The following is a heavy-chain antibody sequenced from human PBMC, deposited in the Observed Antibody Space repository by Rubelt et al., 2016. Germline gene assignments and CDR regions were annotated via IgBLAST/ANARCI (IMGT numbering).Heavy chain of an antibody. CDR1: GGSISNHY. CDR3: ARLRRVTDY. J-gene: IGHJ4*02. V-gene: IGHV4-59*08. CDR2: IYYTGTT. D-gene: IGHD3-10*01. Sequence: QVQLQESGPGLVKPSETLSLTCTVSGGSISNHYWSWIRQPPGKGLEWMAYIYYTGTTNYNHSLKSRVNIAVNTSKNQFSLRLTAVTAADTAVYYCARLRRVTDYWGQGTLVTVSS.